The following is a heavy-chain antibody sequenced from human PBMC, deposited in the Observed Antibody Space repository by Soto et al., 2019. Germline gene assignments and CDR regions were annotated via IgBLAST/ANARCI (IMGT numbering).Heavy chain of an antibody. J-gene: IGHJ6*03. CDR3: ARVEIEDGDYAPPKYYYYYMDV. CDR1: GGSFSGYY. V-gene: IGHV4-34*01. Sequence: SETLSLTCAVYGGSFSGYYWSWIRQPPGKGLEWIGEINHSGSTNYNPSLKSRVTISVDTSKNQFSLKLSSVTAADTAVYYCARVEIEDGDYAPPKYYYYYMDVWGKGTTVTVSS. CDR2: INHSGST. D-gene: IGHD4-17*01.